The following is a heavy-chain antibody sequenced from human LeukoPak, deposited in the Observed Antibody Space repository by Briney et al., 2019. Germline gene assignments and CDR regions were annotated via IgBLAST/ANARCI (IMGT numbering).Heavy chain of an antibody. D-gene: IGHD2-15*01. J-gene: IGHJ6*03. CDR1: GFTFSSYG. Sequence: PGGSLRLSCAASGFTFSSYGMSWVRQAPGKGLEWVSAISATGGTTYYADSEKGRFTISRDNSKNTLYLQMNSLRAEDTAIYYCAKNGDRGAYCSGGSCYPYYYYYIDVWGKGTTVTISS. CDR3: AKNGDRGAYCSGGSCYPYYYYYIDV. V-gene: IGHV3-23*01. CDR2: ISATGGTT.